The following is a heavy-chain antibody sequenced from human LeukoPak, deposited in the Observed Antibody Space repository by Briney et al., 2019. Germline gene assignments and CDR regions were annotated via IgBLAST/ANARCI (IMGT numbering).Heavy chain of an antibody. D-gene: IGHD3-10*01. CDR2: IKSKDDGETI. CDR1: GITFRNYW. Sequence: GGSLRLSCVASGITFRNYWMSWIRQAPGKGLEWVARIKSKDDGETIDYNAPVKGRFTISRDDSKNTLYLEMNSLRAEDTAVYYCATSPPPTKQGPTGLWGSITMVRDVWGKGTTVTVSS. V-gene: IGHV3-15*01. J-gene: IGHJ6*04. CDR3: ATSPPPTKQGPTGLWGSITMVRDV.